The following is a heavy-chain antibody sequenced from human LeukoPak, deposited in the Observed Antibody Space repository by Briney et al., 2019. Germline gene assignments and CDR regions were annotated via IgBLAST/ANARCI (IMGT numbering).Heavy chain of an antibody. V-gene: IGHV4-39*01. CDR3: AGGALRITRPNWFDP. D-gene: IGHD4-17*01. Sequence: NPSETLSLTCTVSGGSISSSSYYWGWIRQPPGKGPEWIGSIYYSGSTYYNPSLKSQVTISVDTAKNQCSLKLSSVTAADTAVYYCAGGALRITRPNWFDPWGQGTLVTVSS. CDR1: GGSISSSSYY. J-gene: IGHJ5*02. CDR2: IYYSGST.